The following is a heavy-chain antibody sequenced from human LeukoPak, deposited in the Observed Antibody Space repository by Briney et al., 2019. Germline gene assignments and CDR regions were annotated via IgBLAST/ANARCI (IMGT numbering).Heavy chain of an antibody. J-gene: IGHJ5*02. CDR1: GFTFSSYE. V-gene: IGHV3-48*03. CDR3: ARGAYCGGDCSLHWFDP. D-gene: IGHD2-21*02. CDR2: ISSSASIT. Sequence: GGSLRLSCAASGFTFSSYEMNWVRQAPGKGLEWVSYISSSASITYYADSVKGRFTISRDNAKNSLYLQVNSLRAEDSAIYYCARGAYCGGDCSLHWFDPWGQGTLVTVSS.